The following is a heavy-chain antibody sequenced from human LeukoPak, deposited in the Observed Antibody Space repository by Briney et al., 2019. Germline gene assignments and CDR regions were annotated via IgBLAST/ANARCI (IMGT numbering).Heavy chain of an antibody. V-gene: IGHV1-18*01. Sequence: GASVKVSCKASGYTFTSYGFIWVRPAPGQGLEWMGWISAYNGNTNYAQNFQGRVTMTTDTPTSTAYMELGSLRSDDTAVYYCARDRLSGSYYPQGDYWGQGTLVTVSS. D-gene: IGHD1-26*01. J-gene: IGHJ4*02. CDR2: ISAYNGNT. CDR1: GYTFTSYG. CDR3: ARDRLSGSYYPQGDY.